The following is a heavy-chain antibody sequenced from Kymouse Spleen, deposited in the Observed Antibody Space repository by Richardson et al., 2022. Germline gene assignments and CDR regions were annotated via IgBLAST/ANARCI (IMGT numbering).Heavy chain of an antibody. J-gene: IGHJ6*02. CDR2: ISSSSSYI. CDR1: GFTFSSYS. Sequence: EVQLVESGGGLVKPGGSLRLSCAASGFTFSSYSMNWVRQAPGKGLEWVSSISSSSSYIYYADSVKGRFTISRDNAKNSLYLQMNSLRAEDTAVYYCARDLDGYGYYYYGMDVWGQGTTVTVSS. V-gene: IGHV3-21*03. CDR3: ARDLDGYGYYYYGMDV. D-gene: IGHD5-18,IGHD5-18*01.